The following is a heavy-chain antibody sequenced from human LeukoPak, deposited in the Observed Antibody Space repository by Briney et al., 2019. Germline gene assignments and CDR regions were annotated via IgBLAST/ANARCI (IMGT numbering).Heavy chain of an antibody. V-gene: IGHV4-39*01. CDR2: IYYSGST. CDR3: ARLMPVVAAAGGADY. D-gene: IGHD6-13*01. J-gene: IGHJ4*02. CDR1: GGSISSSSYY. Sequence: PSETLSLTCTVSGGSISSSSYYWGWIRQPPGKGLEWIGSIYYSGSTYYNPSLKSRVTISVDTSKNQFSLKLSSVTAADTAVYYCARLMPVVAAAGGADYWGQGTLVTVSS.